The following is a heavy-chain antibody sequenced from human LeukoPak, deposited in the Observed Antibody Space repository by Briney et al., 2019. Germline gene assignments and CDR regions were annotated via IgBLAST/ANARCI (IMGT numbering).Heavy chain of an antibody. Sequence: ASVKVSRKASGYTFTDYYIHWVRQAPGQGLEWMGWINPNSGDTKYAQTFQARVTMTRDTSISTAYMEVTGLGSEDTAVYYCARGSALAGARHPFDYWGQGTLATVSS. CDR2: INPNSGDT. J-gene: IGHJ4*02. CDR3: ARGSALAGARHPFDY. D-gene: IGHD3-10*01. CDR1: GYTFTDYY. V-gene: IGHV1-2*02.